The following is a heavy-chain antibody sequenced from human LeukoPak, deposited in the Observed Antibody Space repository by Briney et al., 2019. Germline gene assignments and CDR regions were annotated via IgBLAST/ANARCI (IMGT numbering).Heavy chain of an antibody. Sequence: SETLSLTCGVSGESLSTYFWTWIRQSPGKGLEWIGEISQSGSTRYNPSLKSRVTISLDTSKSHFSLKLTSVTAADTAMYYCARGSAYYYSYMDVWGNGTAVTVSS. CDR3: ARGSAYYYSYMDV. V-gene: IGHV4-34*01. CDR1: GESLSTYF. J-gene: IGHJ6*03. CDR2: ISQSGST.